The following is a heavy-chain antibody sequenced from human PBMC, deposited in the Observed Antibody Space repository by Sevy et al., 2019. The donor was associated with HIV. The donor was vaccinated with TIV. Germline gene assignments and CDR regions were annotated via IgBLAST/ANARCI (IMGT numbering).Heavy chain of an antibody. CDR3: TRWKGLQSIFDY. V-gene: IGHV3-49*04. D-gene: IGHD1-1*01. J-gene: IGHJ4*02. CDR1: GFTFGDYA. Sequence: GGSLRLSCTTSGFTFGDYAMNWVRQAPGKGLEWVAFFKSKADGGTVDHAASVKGRFTISRDDSKSIAYLQMNDLTTEDTGVYYCTRWKGLQSIFDYWGQGALVTVSS. CDR2: FKSKADGGTV.